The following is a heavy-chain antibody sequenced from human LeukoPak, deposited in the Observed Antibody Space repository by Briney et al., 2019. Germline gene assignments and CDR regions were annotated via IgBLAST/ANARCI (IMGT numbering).Heavy chain of an antibody. CDR2: IYPGDSDT. V-gene: IGHV5-51*01. CDR3: AGHPPNDYGDYAVDY. CDR1: GHSFTSYW. D-gene: IGHD4-17*01. Sequence: GESLKISCKGSGHSFTSYWIGWVRQMPGKGLEWMGIIYPGDSDTRYSSSFQGQVTISADKSISTAYLQWSSLKASDTAMYYCAGHPPNDYGDYAVDYWGQGTLVTVSS. J-gene: IGHJ4*02.